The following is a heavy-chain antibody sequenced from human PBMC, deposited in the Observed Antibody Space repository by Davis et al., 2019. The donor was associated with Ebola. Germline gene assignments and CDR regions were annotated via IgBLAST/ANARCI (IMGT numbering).Heavy chain of an antibody. V-gene: IGHV1-46*01. J-gene: IGHJ4*02. CDR2: INPSGGST. CDR3: ARGFAYYYDSSGYPDY. Sequence: ASVKVSCKASGGTFSSYAISWVRQAPGQGLEWMGIINPSGGSTSYAQKFQGRVTMTRDTSTSTVYMELSSLRSEDTAVYYCARGFAYYYDSSGYPDYWGQGTLVTVSS. CDR1: GGTFSSYA. D-gene: IGHD3-22*01.